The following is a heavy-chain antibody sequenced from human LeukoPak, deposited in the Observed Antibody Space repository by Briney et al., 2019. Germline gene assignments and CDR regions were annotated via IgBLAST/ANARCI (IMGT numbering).Heavy chain of an antibody. CDR2: IYYSGST. CDR1: GGSISSSSYY. CDR3: ARLQAYGSGFDY. D-gene: IGHD3-10*01. Sequence: SETLSLTCTVSGGSISSSSYYWGWIRQPPGKGLEWLGSIYYSGSTYYNPSLKSRVTISVDTSKNQFSLKLSSVTAADTAVYYCARLQAYGSGFDYWGQGTLVTVSS. J-gene: IGHJ4*02. V-gene: IGHV4-39*01.